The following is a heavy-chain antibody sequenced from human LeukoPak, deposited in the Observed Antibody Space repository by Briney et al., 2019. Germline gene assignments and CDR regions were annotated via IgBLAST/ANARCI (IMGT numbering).Heavy chain of an antibody. Sequence: PSETLSLTCTVSGGSISSYYWGWIRQPPGKGLEWIGSIYYSGSTYYNPSLKSRVTISVDTSKNQFSLKLSSVTAADTAVYYCARPRDGYNFLAFDIWGQGTMVTVSS. J-gene: IGHJ3*02. CDR1: GGSISSYY. V-gene: IGHV4-39*07. CDR2: IYYSGST. CDR3: ARPRDGYNFLAFDI. D-gene: IGHD5-24*01.